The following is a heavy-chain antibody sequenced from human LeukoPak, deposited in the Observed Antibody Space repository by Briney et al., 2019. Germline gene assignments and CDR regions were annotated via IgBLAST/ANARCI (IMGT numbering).Heavy chain of an antibody. Sequence: GGSLRLSCAASGITFSDYYMSWIRQAPGKGLEWLSYIGKSGDTIYYADSVRGRFTISRDNARNSLYLQMNSLTVADTATYYCVITAGWTTATDHWGQGALVTVSS. CDR3: VITAGWTTATDH. J-gene: IGHJ5*02. V-gene: IGHV3-11*04. CDR2: IGKSGDTI. CDR1: GITFSDYY. D-gene: IGHD1-14*01.